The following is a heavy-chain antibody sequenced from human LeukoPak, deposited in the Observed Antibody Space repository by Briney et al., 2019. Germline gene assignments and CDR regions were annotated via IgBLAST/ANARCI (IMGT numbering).Heavy chain of an antibody. CDR1: GFTSRRYA. CDR2: ISSSSYI. D-gene: IGHD3-22*01. CDR3: ARDHDYYDSSGNFDY. Sequence: GGPLRLSCAASGFTSRRYAMTWVRQAPGKGLEWVSSISSSSYIYYADSVKGRFTISRDNAKNSLYLQMNSLRAEDTAVYYCARDHDYYDSSGNFDYWGQGTLVTVSS. J-gene: IGHJ4*02. V-gene: IGHV3-21*01.